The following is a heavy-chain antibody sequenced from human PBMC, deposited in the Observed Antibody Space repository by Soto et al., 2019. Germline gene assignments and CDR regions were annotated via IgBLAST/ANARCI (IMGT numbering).Heavy chain of an antibody. CDR2: MNPNSGNT. D-gene: IGHD3-9*01. Sequence: GASVKVSCKASGYTFTSYYINWVRQATGQGLEWMGWMNPNSGNTGYAQKFQGRVTMTRNTSISTAYMELSSLRSEDTAVYYCARGKYDILTGYYTEGFDYWGQGTLVTVSS. CDR1: GYTFTSYY. CDR3: ARGKYDILTGYYTEGFDY. V-gene: IGHV1-8*01. J-gene: IGHJ4*02.